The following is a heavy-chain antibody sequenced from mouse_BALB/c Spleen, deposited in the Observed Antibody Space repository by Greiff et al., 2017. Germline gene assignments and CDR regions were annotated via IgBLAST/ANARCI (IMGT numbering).Heavy chain of an antibody. J-gene: IGHJ4*01. CDR1: GFTFSSYT. CDR2: ISSGGSYT. CDR3: TRGNYDYASYAMDY. V-gene: IGHV5-6-4*01. Sequence: EVKLMESGGGLVKPGGSLKLSCAASGFTFSSYTMSWVRQTPEKRLEWVATISSGGSYTYYPDSVKGRFTISRDNAKNTLYLQMSSLKSEDTAMYYCTRGNYDYASYAMDYWGQGTSVTVSS. D-gene: IGHD2-4*01.